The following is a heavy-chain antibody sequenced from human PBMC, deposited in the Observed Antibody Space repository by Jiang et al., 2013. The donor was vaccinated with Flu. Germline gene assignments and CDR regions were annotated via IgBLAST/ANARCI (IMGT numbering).Heavy chain of an antibody. CDR2: VIPIFGKT. D-gene: IGHD5-18*01. J-gene: IGHJ4*02. V-gene: IGHV1-69*06. Sequence: QLLESGAEVKKPGSSVKVSCKASGDTLTSYGISWVRQAPGQGLEWVGGVIPIFGKTDYAQKFQGRVTITADRSTDTAYMELSSLRSQDTAVYYCARGVGGYSHGYVLYWGQGTLVTVSS. CDR3: ARGVGGYSHGYVLY. CDR1: GDTLTSYG.